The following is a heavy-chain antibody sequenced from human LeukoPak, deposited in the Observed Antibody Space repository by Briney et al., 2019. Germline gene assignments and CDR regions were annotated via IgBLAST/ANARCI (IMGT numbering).Heavy chain of an antibody. J-gene: IGHJ3*01. D-gene: IGHD3-10*01. CDR3: ARHGMYYYGSGSYYRL. CDR1: GSRFTSYW. Sequence: GASLKISSKGSGSRFTSYWIGWVRQMPGKGLEWMGIIYPGDSDTRYSPSFQGQVTISADKSISTAYLQWSSLKASDTAMYYCARHGMYYYGSGSYYRLWGQGTMVTVSS. V-gene: IGHV5-51*01. CDR2: IYPGDSDT.